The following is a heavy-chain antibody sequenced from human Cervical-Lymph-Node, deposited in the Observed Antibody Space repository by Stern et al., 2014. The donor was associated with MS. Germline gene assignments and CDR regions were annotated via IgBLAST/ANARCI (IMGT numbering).Heavy chain of an antibody. J-gene: IGHJ4*02. CDR2: ISSSSSYL. CDR1: GFTFSSYS. V-gene: IGHV3-21*01. D-gene: IGHD2-21*02. CDR3: ARDLVGTYGY. Sequence: EVQLVESGGGLVKPGGSLRLSCAASGFTFSSYSMNWVRQAPGKGLEWVSSISSSSSYLYYADSVQGRFTISRDNAKNSLYLQMNSLRAEDTAVYYCARDLVGTYGYWGQGTLVTVSS.